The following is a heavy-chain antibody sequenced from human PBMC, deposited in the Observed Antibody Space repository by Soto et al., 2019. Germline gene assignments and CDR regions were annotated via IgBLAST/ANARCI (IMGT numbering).Heavy chain of an antibody. V-gene: IGHV1-2*04. D-gene: IGHD6-19*01. Sequence: QVQLVQSGAEVKKPGASVKVSCRASGYTFTDYYMHWVRQAPGQGLEWMGWINSNRGGTNYAQKFQGWVTMTSDTSISTAYMELSRLKSDDTGVYYCARGGPVAVIVYTVDYWGQGTLVTVSS. CDR1: GYTFTDYY. J-gene: IGHJ4*02. CDR3: ARGGPVAVIVYTVDY. CDR2: INSNRGGT.